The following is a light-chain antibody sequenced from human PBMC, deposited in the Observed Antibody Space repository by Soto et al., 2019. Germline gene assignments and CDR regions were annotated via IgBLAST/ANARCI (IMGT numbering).Light chain of an antibody. J-gene: IGKJ2*01. V-gene: IGKV3-20*01. CDR3: QQYCSSPT. Sequence: IVLTQSPGTLSLSPGERATLSCRASQSINRHYLAWYQQKPGLPPRLLIYRASSRATDIPDRFSGSGSGTDFTLTISRLEPEDFALYSCQQYCSSPTFGQGTKLEIK. CDR2: RAS. CDR1: QSINRHY.